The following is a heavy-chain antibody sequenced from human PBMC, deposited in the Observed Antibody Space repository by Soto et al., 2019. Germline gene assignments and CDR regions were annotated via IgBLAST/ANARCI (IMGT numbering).Heavy chain of an antibody. CDR1: GYTFTSYY. D-gene: IGHD2-15*01. CDR2: INPSGGST. Sequence: GASVKVSCKASGYTFTSYYMHWVRQAPGQGLEWMGIINPSGGSTSYAQKFQGRVTMTRDTSTSTVYMELSSLRSEDTAVYYCARGRPQGYCSGGSCYSEAFDIWGQGTMVTVSS. V-gene: IGHV1-46*01. CDR3: ARGRPQGYCSGGSCYSEAFDI. J-gene: IGHJ3*02.